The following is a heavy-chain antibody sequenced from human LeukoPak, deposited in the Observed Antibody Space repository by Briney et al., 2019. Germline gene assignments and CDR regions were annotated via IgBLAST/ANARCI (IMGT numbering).Heavy chain of an antibody. CDR2: VNHGGST. CDR1: GGSFSSYY. CDR3: ARAIPPGYSYGH. J-gene: IGHJ4*02. Sequence: SETLSLTCAVYGGSFSSYYWSWIRQPPGKGLEWIGEVNHGGSTNYNPSLKSRVTISVDTSKNQFSLKLSSVTAADTAVYYCARAIPPGYSYGHWGQGTLVTVSS. V-gene: IGHV4-34*01. D-gene: IGHD5-18*01.